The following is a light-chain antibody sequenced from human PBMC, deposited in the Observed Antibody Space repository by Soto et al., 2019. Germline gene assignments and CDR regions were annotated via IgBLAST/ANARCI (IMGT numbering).Light chain of an antibody. Sequence: DIQMTQSPSTLSASVGDRVTITCRASQSISSWLAWYQQKPGKAPKLLIYDASSLESGVPSRFSGSGSGTELTLNISSLQPDDFSTYYFQQYNSYWTFGQGTKV. CDR2: DAS. CDR3: QQYNSYWT. J-gene: IGKJ1*01. V-gene: IGKV1-5*01. CDR1: QSISSW.